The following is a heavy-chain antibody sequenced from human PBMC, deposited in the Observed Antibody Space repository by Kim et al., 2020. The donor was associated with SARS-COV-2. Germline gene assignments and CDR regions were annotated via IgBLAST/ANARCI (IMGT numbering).Heavy chain of an antibody. CDR1: GFTFNTYW. CDR3: ATGKMSAYEY. J-gene: IGHJ4*02. V-gene: IGHV3-74*01. Sequence: GGSLRLSCAASGFTFNTYWMHWVRQAPGKGLVWVSLVKSDGVATHYADSVEGRFTISRDNAKDTLYLQMNSLTVEDTAVYYCATGKMSAYEYWGQGTTVT. D-gene: IGHD1-1*01. CDR2: VKSDGVAT.